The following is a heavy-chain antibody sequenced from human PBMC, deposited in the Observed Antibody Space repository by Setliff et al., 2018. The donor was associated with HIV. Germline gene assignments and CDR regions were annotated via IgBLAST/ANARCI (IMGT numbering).Heavy chain of an antibody. D-gene: IGHD1-26*01. CDR1: GGSISSYY. J-gene: IGHJ6*03. CDR2: IYYSGST. CDR3: ARDRVGGNYYYMDV. Sequence: SETLSLTCTVSGGSISSYYWSWIRQPPGKGLEWIGYIYYSGSTNYNPSLKSRVTISVDTSKNRFSLKLSSVTAADTAVYYCARDRVGGNYYYMDVWGKGTTVTVSS. V-gene: IGHV4-59*01.